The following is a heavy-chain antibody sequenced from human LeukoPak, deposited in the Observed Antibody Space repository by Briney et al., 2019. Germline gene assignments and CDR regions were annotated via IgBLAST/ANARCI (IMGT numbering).Heavy chain of an antibody. CDR2: MKHDGSNK. J-gene: IGHJ4*02. V-gene: IGHV1-8*03. D-gene: IGHD3-16*01. CDR3: AKSLPVTEGDSRDNFDF. CDR1: GYTFSSYE. Sequence: ASLRVSCAASGYTFSSYEINWVRQAPGQGLEWMGWMKHDGSNKYYVETVKGRVTITRNTAISTAYMELSSLRSEDTAVYYCAKSLPVTEGDSRDNFDFGGRGTRATVSA.